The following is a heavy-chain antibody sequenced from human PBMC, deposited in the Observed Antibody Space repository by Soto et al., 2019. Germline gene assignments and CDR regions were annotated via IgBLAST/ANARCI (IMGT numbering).Heavy chain of an antibody. CDR2: IIPIFGTA. CDR3: ARDLSSGYSHYFDY. V-gene: IGHV1-69*13. CDR1: GGTFSSYA. Sequence: ASVKVSCKASGGTFSSYAISWVRQAPGQGLEWMGGIIPIFGTANYAQKFQGRVTITADESTSTAYMELSSLRSEDTAVYYCARDLSSGYSHYFDYWGQGTLVTVSS. J-gene: IGHJ4*02. D-gene: IGHD3-22*01.